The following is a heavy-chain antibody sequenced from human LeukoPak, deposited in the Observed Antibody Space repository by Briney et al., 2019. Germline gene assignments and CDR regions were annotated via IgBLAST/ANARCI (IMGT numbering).Heavy chain of an antibody. CDR2: ISSSGGTI. J-gene: IGHJ4*02. CDR1: GFTFSNHE. Sequence: GGSLRLSCAASGFTFSNHEMNWVRQAPGKGLEWVSYISSSGGTIYYADSVKGRFTISRDNAKNSLYLQMNSLRAEDTAVYYCAKDRLWFGELSLDYWGQGTLVTVSS. CDR3: AKDRLWFGELSLDY. D-gene: IGHD3-10*01. V-gene: IGHV3-48*03.